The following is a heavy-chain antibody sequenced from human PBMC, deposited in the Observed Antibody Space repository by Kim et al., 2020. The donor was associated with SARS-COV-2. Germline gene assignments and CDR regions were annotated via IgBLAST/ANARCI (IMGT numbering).Heavy chain of an antibody. Sequence: GSDEYYVDSVSGRFTAYRDNTKKSLYLQMDSLRAEDTAVYYCASGGWIDYLGQGTLVTVSS. CDR3: ASGGWIDY. V-gene: IGHV3-7*01. D-gene: IGHD1-26*01. J-gene: IGHJ4*02. CDR2: GSDE.